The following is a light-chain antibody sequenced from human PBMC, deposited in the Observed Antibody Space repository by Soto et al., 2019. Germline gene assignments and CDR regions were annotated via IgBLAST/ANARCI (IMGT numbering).Light chain of an antibody. J-gene: IGLJ1*01. Sequence: QALLTQPSSLSGSPGQSITLSCTGTSSGVGGYNYVSWYQQYPGKAPKLMIYDVSSRPSGVSNRFSGSKSGNTASLTISGLQAEDEADYYCSSYTNGGTSVFGTGTKVTVL. CDR1: SSGVGGYNY. V-gene: IGLV2-14*01. CDR3: SSYTNGGTSV. CDR2: DVS.